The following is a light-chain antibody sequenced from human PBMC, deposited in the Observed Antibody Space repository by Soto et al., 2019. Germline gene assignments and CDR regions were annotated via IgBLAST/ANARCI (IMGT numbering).Light chain of an antibody. J-gene: IGKJ1*01. CDR1: QSVLYSSNNKNY. CDR2: WAS. Sequence: DIVMTQSPDSLAVSLGERATINCKSSQSVLYSSNNKNYLAWYQQKPGQPPKLLIYWASTRESGVPDRFSGSGSATEFTLTSSSLQAEDVAVYYCQQYYRPWTFGHGTKVEIK. V-gene: IGKV4-1*01. CDR3: QQYYRPWT.